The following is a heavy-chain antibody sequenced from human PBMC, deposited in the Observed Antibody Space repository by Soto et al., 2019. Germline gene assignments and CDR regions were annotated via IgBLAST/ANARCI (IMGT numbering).Heavy chain of an antibody. CDR3: ASLRYRAYDLDY. CDR1: GGSISSGDYY. CDR2: IYYSGST. J-gene: IGHJ4*02. Sequence: PSETLSLTCTVSGGSISSGDYYWSWIRQPPGKGLEWIGYIYYSGSTDYNTSLKSRVTISVDTSKNQFSLKLSSVTAADTAVYYCASLRYRAYDLDYWGLGTLVTVS. D-gene: IGHD5-12*01. V-gene: IGHV4-30-4*01.